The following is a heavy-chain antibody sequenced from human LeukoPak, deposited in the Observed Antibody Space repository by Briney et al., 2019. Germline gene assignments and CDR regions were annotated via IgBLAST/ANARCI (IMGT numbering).Heavy chain of an antibody. J-gene: IGHJ4*02. CDR1: GFTFSSYW. CDR3: SAPTAGTWDFDY. Sequence: GGSLRLSCAASGFTFSSYWMTWVRQAPGKGLEWVANIKQDASERYYVDSVKGRFTISRDNAKNSLYLQMNSLGAEDTAVYYCSAPTAGTWDFDYLGQGTLVTVSS. V-gene: IGHV3-7*01. D-gene: IGHD1-14*01. CDR2: IKQDASER.